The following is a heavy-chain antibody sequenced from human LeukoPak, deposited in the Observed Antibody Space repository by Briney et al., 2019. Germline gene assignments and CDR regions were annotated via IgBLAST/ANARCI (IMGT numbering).Heavy chain of an antibody. J-gene: IGHJ5*01. CDR3: ARGKYCSGGECYSVRTSYDGFDS. D-gene: IGHD2-15*01. CDR2: IIPMRNLA. CDR1: GGDFNSHI. Sequence: SVKVSCKASGGDFNSHIINWVRQAPGQGLEWMGRIIPMRNLANYAHKFQGRVIITADKSRRTAYMEMSRLTSDDTAVYYCARGKYCSGGECYSVRTSYDGFDSWGQGTVVSVSS. V-gene: IGHV1-69*02.